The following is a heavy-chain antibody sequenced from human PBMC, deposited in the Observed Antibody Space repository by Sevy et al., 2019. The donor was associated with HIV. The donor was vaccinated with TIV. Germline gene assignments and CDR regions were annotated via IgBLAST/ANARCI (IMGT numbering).Heavy chain of an antibody. D-gene: IGHD1-26*01. Sequence: GGSLRLSCVASGFTFSDQYMDWVRQAPGKGLEWVGRTRNRAKGYTTEYAAPVKGRFTISRDDSKNLLYLQMNSLKTEDTAVYYCARDLAGAPYVDLWGKGTTVTVSS. CDR1: GFTFSDQY. J-gene: IGHJ6*03. CDR2: TRNRAKGYTT. V-gene: IGHV3-72*01. CDR3: ARDLAGAPYVDL.